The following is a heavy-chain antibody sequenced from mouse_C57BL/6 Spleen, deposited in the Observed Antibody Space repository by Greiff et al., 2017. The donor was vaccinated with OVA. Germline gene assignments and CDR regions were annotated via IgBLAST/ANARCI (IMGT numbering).Heavy chain of an antibody. J-gene: IGHJ4*01. D-gene: IGHD1-1*01. CDR2: IDPNSGGT. CDR1: GYTFTSYW. CDR3: ARGVVGAMDY. V-gene: IGHV1-72*01. Sequence: QVQLQQSGAELVKPGASVKLSCKASGYTFTSYWMHWVKQRPGRGLEWIGMIDPNSGGTKYNEKFKSKATLTVDKPSSTAYMQLSSLTSEDSSVYYCARGVVGAMDYWGQGTSVTVSS.